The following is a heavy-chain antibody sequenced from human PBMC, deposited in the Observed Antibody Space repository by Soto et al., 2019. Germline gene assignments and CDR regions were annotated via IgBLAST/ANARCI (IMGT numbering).Heavy chain of an antibody. J-gene: IGHJ6*02. D-gene: IGHD6-13*01. CDR2: IDPRDSYT. CDR3: ARSPFYGNSHYYYGMDV. CDR1: GYSFTSYW. Sequence: PGESLKISCKGSGYSFTSYWISWVRQMPGKGLEWMGRIDPRDSYTNYSPCFQGHVTISADGSISAAYLQWGSLKASDTAMYYCARSPFYGNSHYYYGMDVWGQGATVTVSS. V-gene: IGHV5-10-1*01.